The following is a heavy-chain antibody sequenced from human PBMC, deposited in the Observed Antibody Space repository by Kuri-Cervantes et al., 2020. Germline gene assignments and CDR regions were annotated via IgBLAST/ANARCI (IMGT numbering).Heavy chain of an antibody. CDR2: ISYDGSNK. V-gene: IGHV3-30*18. CDR3: AKGITMARGAPQPPWDGMDV. CDR1: GFTFSSYG. Sequence: GGSLRLSCAASGFTFSSYGMHWVRQAPGKGLKWVAVISYDGSNKYYADSVKGRFTISRDNSKNTLYLQMNSLRAEDTAVYYCAKGITMARGAPQPPWDGMDVWGQGTTVTVSS. J-gene: IGHJ6*02. D-gene: IGHD3-10*01.